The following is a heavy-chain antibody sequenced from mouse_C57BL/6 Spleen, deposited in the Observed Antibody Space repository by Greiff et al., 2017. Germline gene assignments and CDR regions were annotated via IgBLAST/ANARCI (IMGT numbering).Heavy chain of an antibody. J-gene: IGHJ1*03. Sequence: QVQLQQSGAELVKPGASVKLSCKASGYTFTSYWMHWVKQRPGQGLEWIGMIHPNSGSTNYNEKFKSKATLTVDKSSSTAYMQLSSLTSEDSAVYYCARGGYYGSSSNWYFDVWGTGTTVTVSS. V-gene: IGHV1-64*01. CDR2: IHPNSGST. D-gene: IGHD1-1*01. CDR1: GYTFTSYW. CDR3: ARGGYYGSSSNWYFDV.